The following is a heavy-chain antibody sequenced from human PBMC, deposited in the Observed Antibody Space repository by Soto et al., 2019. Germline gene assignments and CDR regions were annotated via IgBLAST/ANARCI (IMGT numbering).Heavy chain of an antibody. CDR1: GASTVSHYH. Sequence: QVQLQESGPGLVKPSQTLSLTCSVSGASTVSHYHWTWIRQPPGKSLEWMGYIFNSGTTFYNPSLTSRLSISMDTSGNHFSLELRSVTAADTAVYYCALALGPTTGLDYWGQGTLVTVSS. CDR3: ALALGPTTGLDY. CDR2: IFNSGTT. J-gene: IGHJ4*02. V-gene: IGHV4-31*02. D-gene: IGHD1-26*01.